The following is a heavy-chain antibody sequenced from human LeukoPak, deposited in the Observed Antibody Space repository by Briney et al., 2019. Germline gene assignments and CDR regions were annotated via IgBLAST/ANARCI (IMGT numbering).Heavy chain of an antibody. Sequence: GGSLRLSCAASGFTFNTYTMNWVRQAPGKGLEWVSYISGSSGIIDYADSVRGRFTISRDNAKNSLYLQMSSLRAEDTAVYYCARAMDIWGQGTMVTVSS. CDR1: GFTFNTYT. V-gene: IGHV3-48*04. CDR3: ARAMDI. CDR2: ISGSSGII. J-gene: IGHJ3*02.